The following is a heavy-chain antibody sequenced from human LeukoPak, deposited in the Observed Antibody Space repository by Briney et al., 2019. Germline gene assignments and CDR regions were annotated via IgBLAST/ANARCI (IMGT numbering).Heavy chain of an antibody. CDR2: ISSSSSTI. D-gene: IGHD3-10*01. CDR1: GFTFSSYS. CDR3: ARWFGELLSYFDY. Sequence: LPGGSLRLSCAASGFTFSSYSMNWVRQAPGKGLGWGSYISSSSSTIYYADSVKCRFTISSDNAKNSLYLQMNSLRDEDTAVYYCARWFGELLSYFDYWGQGTLVTVSS. V-gene: IGHV3-48*02. J-gene: IGHJ4*02.